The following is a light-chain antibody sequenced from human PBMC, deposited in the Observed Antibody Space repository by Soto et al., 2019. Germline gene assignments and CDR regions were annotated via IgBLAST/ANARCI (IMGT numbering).Light chain of an antibody. V-gene: IGLV2-14*01. Sequence: QSALTQPASVSDSPGQSITISCTGTSSDVGGYNHVSWYQQHPGKAPKLMIYDVTNRPSGVSNRFSGSKSGSTASLIISGLQAEDEADYYCVSYTSSTTDVFGSGTKGTVL. J-gene: IGLJ1*01. CDR2: DVT. CDR3: VSYTSSTTDV. CDR1: SSDVGGYNH.